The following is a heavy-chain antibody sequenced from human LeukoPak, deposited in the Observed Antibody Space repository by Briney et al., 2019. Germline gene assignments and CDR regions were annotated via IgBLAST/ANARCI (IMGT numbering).Heavy chain of an antibody. D-gene: IGHD3-9*01. CDR2: IIPILGIA. CDR3: ARAYYDILTGYVWFDP. V-gene: IGHV1-69*02. Sequence: SVKVSCKASGGAFSSYTISWVRQAPGQGLEWMGRIIPILGIANYAQKFQGRVTITADKSTSTAYMELSSLRSEDMAVYYCARAYYDILTGYVWFDPWGQGTLVTASS. J-gene: IGHJ5*02. CDR1: GGAFSSYT.